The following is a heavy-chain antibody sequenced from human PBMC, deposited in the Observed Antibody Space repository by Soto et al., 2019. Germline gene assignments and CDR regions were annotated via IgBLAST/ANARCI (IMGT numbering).Heavy chain of an antibody. CDR1: GYTFTNND. Sequence: ASVKVSGKASGYTFTNNDVSWVRQATGQGLEWMGWMNPGSGDTGYAQKFQGRVTMTRDISIATAYMELNSLTSEDTAIYYCARMESFGSLNWFDPWGQGTLVTVSS. CDR2: MNPGSGDT. D-gene: IGHD5-18*01. V-gene: IGHV1-8*02. J-gene: IGHJ5*02. CDR3: ARMESFGSLNWFDP.